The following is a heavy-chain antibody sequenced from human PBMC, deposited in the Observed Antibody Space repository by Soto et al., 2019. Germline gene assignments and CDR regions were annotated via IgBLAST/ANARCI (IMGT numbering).Heavy chain of an antibody. D-gene: IGHD3-16*01. CDR3: AKGIYTCRGRLDY. J-gene: IGHJ4*01. CDR1: GFTFSTYA. CDR2: ITDSGGST. Sequence: EVQLLESGGGLVQPGGSLRLSCAASGFTFSTYAMSWVRQAPGKGLEWVSAITDSGGSTYYADSVKGRFTISRDNSKNTLYLQMNSRIAEDTAEYDCAKGIYTCRGRLDYGGHGSLVTVSS. V-gene: IGHV3-23*01.